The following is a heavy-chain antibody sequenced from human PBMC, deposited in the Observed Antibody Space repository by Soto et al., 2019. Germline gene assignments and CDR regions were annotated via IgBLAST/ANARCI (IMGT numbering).Heavy chain of an antibody. CDR1: GYTFTSFG. CDR3: ATQNSGSASGTWFDY. J-gene: IGHJ5*01. D-gene: IGHD5-12*01. Sequence: QVQLVQSGGEVKKPGASVKVSCKASGYTFTSFGITWVRQAPGQGLEWMGWINIYNGHTNYAQRFQGRVTMTRDTSTSTAYMELGSLRSDDTAVYYCATQNSGSASGTWFDYWGQGTLVTVSS. CDR2: INIYNGHT. V-gene: IGHV1-18*01.